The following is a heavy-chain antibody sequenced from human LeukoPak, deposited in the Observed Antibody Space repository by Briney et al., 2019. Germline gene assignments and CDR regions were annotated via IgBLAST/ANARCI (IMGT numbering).Heavy chain of an antibody. CDR2: ISTDGTMA. V-gene: IGHV3-48*03. CDR3: ARETIDCGGDCYDY. Sequence: GGTLRLSCAASGCTFNNYEMNWVRQAPGKGLEWISYISTDGTMAYYAGSVKGRFTISRDNAKNSLYLQMNSLRADDTAVYYCARETIDCGGDCYDYWGQGTLATVSS. D-gene: IGHD2-21*01. CDR1: GCTFNNYE. J-gene: IGHJ4*02.